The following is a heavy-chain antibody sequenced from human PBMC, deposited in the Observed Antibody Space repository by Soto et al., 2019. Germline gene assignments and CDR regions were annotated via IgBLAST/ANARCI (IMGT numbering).Heavy chain of an antibody. CDR1: GYTFTSYG. J-gene: IGHJ6*02. CDR3: ARDDRRRYSSSSGDYCSYGMDV. V-gene: IGHV1-18*04. CDR2: ISAYNGNT. D-gene: IGHD6-6*01. Sequence: QVQLVQSGAEVKKPGASVKVSCKASGYTFTSYGISWVRQAPGQGLEWMGWISAYNGNTNYAQKLQGRVTMTTDTSTSTAYRELRSLRSDDPAVYYCARDDRRRYSSSSGDYCSYGMDVWGQGTKVTVS.